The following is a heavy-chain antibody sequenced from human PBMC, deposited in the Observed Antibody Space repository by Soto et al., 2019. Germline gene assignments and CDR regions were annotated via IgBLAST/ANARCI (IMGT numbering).Heavy chain of an antibody. Sequence: DVQLLESGGDLVQPGESLRLSCVASGFTFSSYAMNWVRQAPGMGLEWVSTISGSGGSIYYADSVKGRFAISRDNSKNTLYLQTSSLRVEDTAIYYCVKGISYSYDDLDYWGQGTLVTVSS. V-gene: IGHV3-23*01. J-gene: IGHJ4*02. CDR1: GFTFSSYA. D-gene: IGHD3-16*02. CDR3: VKGISYSYDDLDY. CDR2: ISGSGGSI.